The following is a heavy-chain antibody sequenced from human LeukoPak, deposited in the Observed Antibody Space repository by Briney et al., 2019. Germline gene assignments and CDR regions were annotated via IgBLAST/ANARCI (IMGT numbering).Heavy chain of an antibody. J-gene: IGHJ3*02. CDR3: AKTYMWSIDAFHI. D-gene: IGHD2-8*02. CDR2: ITARADST. V-gene: IGHV3-23*01. CDR1: GFTFSNYA. Sequence: PGGSLRLSCAASGFTFSNYAMSWVRQAPGKGLEWVSGITARADSTYYADSVKGRVTISRDNSKNTLFLQLNSLRAEDAAVYYCAKTYMWSIDAFHIWGRGTMVTVSS.